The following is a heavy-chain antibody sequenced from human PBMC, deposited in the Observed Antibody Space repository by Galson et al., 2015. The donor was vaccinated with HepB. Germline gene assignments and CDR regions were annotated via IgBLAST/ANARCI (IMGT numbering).Heavy chain of an antibody. J-gene: IGHJ4*02. CDR2: ISAYNGNT. Sequence: SVKVSCKASGYTFTSYGISWVRQAPGQGLEWMGWISAYNGNTNYAQKLQGRVTMTTDTSTSTAYMELRSLRSDDTAVYYCARDEYYGSGEGYFDYWGQGTLVTVSS. CDR1: GYTFTSYG. V-gene: IGHV1-18*01. CDR3: ARDEYYGSGEGYFDY. D-gene: IGHD3-10*01.